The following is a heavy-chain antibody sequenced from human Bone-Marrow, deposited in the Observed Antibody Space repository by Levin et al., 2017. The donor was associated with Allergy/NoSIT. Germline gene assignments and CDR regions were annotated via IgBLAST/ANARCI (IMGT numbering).Heavy chain of an antibody. CDR1: GGTFSSYA. CDR2: IIPIFGTA. V-gene: IGHV1-69*06. D-gene: IGHD2-15*01. CDR3: ARKGLHSDYYYGMDV. J-gene: IGHJ6*02. Sequence: KISCKASGGTFSSYAISWVRQAPGQGLEWMGGIIPIFGTANYAQKFQGRVTITADKSTSTAYMELSSLRSEDTAVYYCARKGLHSDYYYGMDVWGQGTTVTVSS.